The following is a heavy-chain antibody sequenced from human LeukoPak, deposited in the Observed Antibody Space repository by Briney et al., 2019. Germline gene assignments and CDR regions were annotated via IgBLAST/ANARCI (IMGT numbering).Heavy chain of an antibody. D-gene: IGHD2-8*01. CDR2: INHSGST. Sequence: PSETLSLTCAVYGGSFSGYYWSWIRQPPGKGLEWIGEINHSGSTNYNPSLKSRVTISVDTSKNQFSLKLSSVTAADTAVYYCARRMARVYYMDVWGKGTTVTVSS. J-gene: IGHJ6*03. V-gene: IGHV4-34*01. CDR3: ARRMARVYYMDV. CDR1: GGSFSGYY.